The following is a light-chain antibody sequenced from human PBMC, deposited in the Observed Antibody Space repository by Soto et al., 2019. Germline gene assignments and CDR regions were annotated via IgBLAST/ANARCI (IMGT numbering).Light chain of an antibody. CDR3: QQMRY. J-gene: IGKJ4*01. CDR1: QSVSSSF. CDR2: GAS. Sequence: EIVLTQSPGTLSLSPGERATLSCRASQSVSSSFLAWYQQKPGQAPRLLIYGASSRATGIPDRFSGSGSGTDFTLTISRLEPDDFAVYYCQQMRYFGGGTTVEIK. V-gene: IGKV3-20*01.